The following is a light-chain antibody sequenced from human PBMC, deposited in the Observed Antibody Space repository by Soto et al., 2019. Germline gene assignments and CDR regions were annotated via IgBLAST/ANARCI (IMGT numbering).Light chain of an antibody. CDR2: GAS. J-gene: IGKJ4*01. CDR3: QQYNSWSLT. V-gene: IGKV3-15*01. CDR1: QSVSRN. Sequence: EIVMTQSPATLSVSPGEKATLSCRASQSVSRNLAWYQQKPGQAPRLLIYGASTRASGIPARFSGSGSGTEFTLTISSLQSEAFAVYYCQQYNSWSLTFGGGTKVEIK.